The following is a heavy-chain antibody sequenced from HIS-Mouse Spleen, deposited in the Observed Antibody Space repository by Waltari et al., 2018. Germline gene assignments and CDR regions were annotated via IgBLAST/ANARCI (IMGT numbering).Heavy chain of an antibody. CDR3: AREIPYSSSWYDWYFDL. V-gene: IGHV4-39*07. CDR2: IYYSGST. CDR1: GGPIRSSSYD. J-gene: IGHJ2*01. D-gene: IGHD6-13*01. Sequence: QLQLQESGPGLVKPSETLSLTCTVSGGPIRSSSYDWGWIRQPPGKGLEWIGSIYYSGSTYYNPSLKSRVTISVDTSKNQFSLKLSSVTAADTAVYYCAREIPYSSSWYDWYFDLWGRGTLVTVSS.